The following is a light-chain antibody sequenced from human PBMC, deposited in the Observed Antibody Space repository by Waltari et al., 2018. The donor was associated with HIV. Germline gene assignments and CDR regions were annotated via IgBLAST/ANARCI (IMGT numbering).Light chain of an antibody. CDR2: RNN. CDR1: SSNIGSNY. J-gene: IGLJ2*01. CDR3: AAWDNSLSVLVV. V-gene: IGLV1-47*01. Sequence: QSVLTQTPSASGTPGQRVTISCSGSSSNIGSNYVYWYQQLPGPAPKLPIYRNNQRPSGVPDRFSGSKSGTSASLAISGLRSEDEADYYCAAWDNSLSVLVVFGGGTKLTVL.